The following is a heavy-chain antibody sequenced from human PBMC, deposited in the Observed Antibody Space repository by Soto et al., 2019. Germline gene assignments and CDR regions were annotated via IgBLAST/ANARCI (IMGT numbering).Heavy chain of an antibody. V-gene: IGHV4-34*02. J-gene: IGHJ6*02. Sequence: QVQLQQWGAGLLKPSETLSLTCDVYGGSFGGYFWSWIRQPPGKGLEWIGEINHGGITNYNPSLKSRITISVDTSKNQFSLKLSSVTAADAAVYYCARQGAVTVMFYYHGMDVWGQWTSVTVSS. CDR2: INHGGIT. D-gene: IGHD2-21*02. CDR3: ARQGAVTVMFYYHGMDV. CDR1: GGSFGGYF.